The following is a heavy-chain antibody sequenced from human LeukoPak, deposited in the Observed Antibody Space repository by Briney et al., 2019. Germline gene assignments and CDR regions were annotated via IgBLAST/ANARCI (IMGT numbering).Heavy chain of an antibody. Sequence: GGSLRLSCAASGFTFSSYAMSWVRQAPGKGLEWVSAISGSGGSTYYADSVKGRFTISRDNSKNTLYLQMNSLRAEDTAVYYCAKVHSFGGFLEWLENYYGMDVWGQGTTVTVSS. V-gene: IGHV3-23*01. CDR3: AKVHSFGGFLEWLENYYGMDV. CDR1: GFTFSSYA. J-gene: IGHJ6*02. D-gene: IGHD3-3*01. CDR2: ISGSGGST.